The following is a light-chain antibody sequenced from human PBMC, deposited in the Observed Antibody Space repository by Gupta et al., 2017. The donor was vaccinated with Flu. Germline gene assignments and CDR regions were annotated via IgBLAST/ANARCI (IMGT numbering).Light chain of an antibody. V-gene: IGLV2-14*01. CDR1: NSDIGGYDY. J-gene: IGLJ2*01. Sequence: SALTQPASVSGSPGQSIAISCTGTNSDIGGYDYVSWYQHLPVKIPELMIFEVTRRLSGIADRFSGSKCGNTASMTIASLLTEEAAYYYCGSDTKTDTVVVFGGGTKLTVL. CDR3: GSDTKTDTVVV. CDR2: EVT.